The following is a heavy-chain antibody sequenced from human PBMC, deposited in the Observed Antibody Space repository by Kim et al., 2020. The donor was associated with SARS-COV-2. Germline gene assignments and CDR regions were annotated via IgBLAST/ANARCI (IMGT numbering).Heavy chain of an antibody. J-gene: IGHJ4*02. Sequence: ASVKVSCKASGYTFSDYYIHWVRQDPGQGLEWMGWVSPNNGATTYAQKFQGTVIMTVDTSISTAYLDLTRLISDDTAVYYCATGLGYGSDWWRPLDFWGQGTLVIVSS. CDR3: ATGLGYGSDWWRPLDF. CDR2: VSPNNGAT. D-gene: IGHD6-19*01. CDR1: GYTFSDYY. V-gene: IGHV1-2*02.